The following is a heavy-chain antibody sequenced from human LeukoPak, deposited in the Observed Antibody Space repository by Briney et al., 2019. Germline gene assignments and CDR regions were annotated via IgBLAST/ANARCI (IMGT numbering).Heavy chain of an antibody. CDR3: ARSPRDILTGGPWGAFDI. Sequence: SETLSLTCTVSGGSISSYYWSWIRQPAGKGLEWIGRIYTSGNTNYNPSLKSRVTMSVDTSKNQFSLKLSSVTAADTAVYYCARSPRDILTGGPWGAFDIWGQGTMVTVSS. CDR1: GGSISSYY. J-gene: IGHJ3*02. V-gene: IGHV4-4*07. D-gene: IGHD3-9*01. CDR2: IYTSGNT.